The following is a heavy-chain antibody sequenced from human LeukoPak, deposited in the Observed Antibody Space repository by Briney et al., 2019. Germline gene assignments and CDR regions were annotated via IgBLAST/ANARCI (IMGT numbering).Heavy chain of an antibody. V-gene: IGHV3-30*04. D-gene: IGHD2-2*01. CDR1: GFTFSSYA. CDR3: ARDLAV. CDR2: ISYDGSNK. Sequence: GGSLRLSCAASGFTFSSYAMHWVRQAPGRGLEWVAVISYDGSNKYYADSVKGRFTISRDNSKNTLYLQMNSLRAEDTAVYYCARDLAVGGQGTLVTVSS. J-gene: IGHJ4*02.